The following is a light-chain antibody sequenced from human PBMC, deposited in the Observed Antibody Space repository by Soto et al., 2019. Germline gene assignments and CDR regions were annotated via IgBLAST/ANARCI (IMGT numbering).Light chain of an antibody. CDR1: QSVGSY. V-gene: IGKV3-11*01. Sequence: EIVLTQSPATLSLSPGERATLSCRASQSVGSYLAWYQQRPGQAPRLLIYDASNRAADIPARFSGSGSRTDFTLTISSLEPEDFAVYYCLQRANWPLTFGGGTKVEI. CDR2: DAS. CDR3: LQRANWPLT. J-gene: IGKJ4*01.